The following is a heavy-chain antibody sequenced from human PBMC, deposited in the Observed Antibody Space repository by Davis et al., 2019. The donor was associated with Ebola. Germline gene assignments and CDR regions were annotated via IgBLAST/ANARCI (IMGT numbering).Heavy chain of an antibody. Sequence: ASVKVSCKASGYTFTSYDINWVRQATGQGLEWMGWMNPNSGNTGYAQKFRGRVTMTRNTSITTAYVELSSLSSEDTAVYYCAREMTRYRYGSVLDWGQGTLVTVSS. CDR3: AREMTRYRYGSVLD. CDR1: GYTFTSYD. J-gene: IGHJ4*02. V-gene: IGHV1-8*01. D-gene: IGHD3-16*02. CDR2: MNPNSGNT.